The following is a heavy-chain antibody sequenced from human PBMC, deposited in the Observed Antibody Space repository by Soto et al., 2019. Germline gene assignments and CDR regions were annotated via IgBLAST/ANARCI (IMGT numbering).Heavy chain of an antibody. CDR1: GASFRSSPYY. CDR3: ARQIPPDLVGYYYGIVDF. J-gene: IGHJ4*02. Sequence: SETLSVTCTVSGASFRSSPYYWGWIRHTPGKGLEWIGSILYSGDTYYNPSLRSRVTISVDSSKSQFSLKLRSVTAADTALYFCARQIPPDLVGYYYGIVDFWGQGTRVTVPQ. D-gene: IGHD3-10*01. V-gene: IGHV4-39*01. CDR2: ILYSGDT.